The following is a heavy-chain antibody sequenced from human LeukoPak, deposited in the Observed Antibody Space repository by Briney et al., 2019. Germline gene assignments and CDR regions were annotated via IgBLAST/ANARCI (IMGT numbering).Heavy chain of an antibody. CDR3: AGRDYGDYPVDY. J-gene: IGHJ4*02. V-gene: IGHV4-30-2*01. CDR2: IYHSGST. CDR1: GGSISSGGYS. Sequence: SETLSLTCAVSGGSISSGGYSWSWIRQPPGKGLEWIGYIYHSGSTYYNPSLKSRVTISVDRSKNQFSLKLSSVTAADTAVYYCAGRDYGDYPVDYWGQGTLVTVSS. D-gene: IGHD4-17*01.